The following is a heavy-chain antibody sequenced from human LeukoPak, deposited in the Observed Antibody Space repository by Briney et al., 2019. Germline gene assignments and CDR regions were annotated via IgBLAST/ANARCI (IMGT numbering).Heavy chain of an antibody. V-gene: IGHV3-30-3*01. D-gene: IGHD6-6*01. CDR2: ISYDGNNK. CDR1: GFPFSTYA. Sequence: GRSLRLSCAASGFPFSTYAMHWVRQAPDKGLEWVAFISYDGNNKFYADSVKGRFTISRDNSKNTLYLQMNSLRPEDTAVYYSARAEYTTSPRIDYWGQGTLVTVSS. CDR3: ARAEYTTSPRIDY. J-gene: IGHJ4*02.